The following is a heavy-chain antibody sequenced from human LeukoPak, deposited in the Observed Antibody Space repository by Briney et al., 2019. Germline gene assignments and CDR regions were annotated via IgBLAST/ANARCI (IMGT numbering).Heavy chain of an antibody. CDR3: ARSRYSSSSPGGY. CDR2: INPNSGGT. J-gene: IGHJ4*02. CDR1: GGTFSSYA. Sequence: ASVKVSCKASGGTFSSYAISWVRQAPGQGLEWMGWINPNSGGTNYAQKFQGRVTMTRDTSISTAYMELSRLRSDDTAVYYCARSRYSSSSPGGYWGQGTLVTVSS. V-gene: IGHV1-2*02. D-gene: IGHD6-6*01.